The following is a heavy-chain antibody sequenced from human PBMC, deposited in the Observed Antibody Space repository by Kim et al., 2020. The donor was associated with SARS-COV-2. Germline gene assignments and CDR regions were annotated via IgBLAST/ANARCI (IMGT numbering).Heavy chain of an antibody. CDR2: INPNSGGT. J-gene: IGHJ6*02. D-gene: IGHD3-22*01. Sequence: ASVKVSCKASGYTFTGYYMHWVRQAPGQGLEWMGWINPNSGGTNYAQKFQGRVTMTRDTSISTAYMELSRLRSDDTAVYYCARETDSTGGVDYGMDVWGQGTTVTVSS. CDR3: ARETDSTGGVDYGMDV. V-gene: IGHV1-2*02. CDR1: GYTFTGYY.